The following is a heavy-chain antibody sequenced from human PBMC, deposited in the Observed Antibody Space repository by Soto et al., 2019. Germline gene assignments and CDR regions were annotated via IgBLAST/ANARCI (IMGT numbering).Heavy chain of an antibody. D-gene: IGHD3-22*01. CDR3: ESLYDSSGYFNFDN. V-gene: IGHV4-59*01. CDR2: IYYSGST. Sequence: SETLSLTCTVSCGSISSYYWSWIRQPPGKGLEWIGYIYYSGSTNYNPSLKSRVTISVDTSKNQFPLKLSSVTAADTAVYYCESLYDSSGYFNFDNWGQGNLVTASS. CDR1: CGSISSYY. J-gene: IGHJ4*02.